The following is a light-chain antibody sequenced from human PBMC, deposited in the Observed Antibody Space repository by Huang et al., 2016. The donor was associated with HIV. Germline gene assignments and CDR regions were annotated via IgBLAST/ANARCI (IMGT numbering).Light chain of an antibody. CDR3: QQSFSSPLT. CDR1: QSISSY. J-gene: IGKJ4*01. Sequence: DIQMTQSPSSLSASVGDRVTITCRARQSISSYLNWYQQRPGKAPKLLIYAASSLQSGVPSRFSGSGPATDFTLTINSLQREDFATYYCQQSFSSPLTFGGGTKVEIK. V-gene: IGKV1-39*01. CDR2: AAS.